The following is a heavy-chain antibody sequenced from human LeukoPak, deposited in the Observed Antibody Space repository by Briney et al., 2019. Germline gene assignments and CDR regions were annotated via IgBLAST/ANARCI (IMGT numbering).Heavy chain of an antibody. V-gene: IGHV1-18*01. J-gene: IGHJ4*02. D-gene: IGHD5-18*01. CDR2: ISAYNGNT. CDR3: ARDRVFVDTAIVSPVQYFDY. Sequence: GASVEVSCKASGYTFASYGISWVRQAPGQGLEWMGWISAYNGNTNYAQKLQGRVTMTTATSTSTAYMELRSLRADDTAVYYCARDRVFVDTAIVSPVQYFDYWGQGTLVTVSS. CDR1: GYTFASYG.